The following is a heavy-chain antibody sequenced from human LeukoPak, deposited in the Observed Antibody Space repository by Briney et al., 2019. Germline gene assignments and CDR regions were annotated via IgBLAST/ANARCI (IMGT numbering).Heavy chain of an antibody. V-gene: IGHV1-69*04. CDR2: IIPILGIA. Sequence: ASVKVSCKASGGTFSSYAISWVRQAPGQGLEWMGRIIPILGIANYAQKFQGRVTITADKSTSTAYMELSSLRSEDAAVYYCAKSTETGREWYFDLWGRGTLVTVSS. CDR3: AKSTETGREWYFDL. J-gene: IGHJ2*01. CDR1: GGTFSSYA. D-gene: IGHD3-9*01.